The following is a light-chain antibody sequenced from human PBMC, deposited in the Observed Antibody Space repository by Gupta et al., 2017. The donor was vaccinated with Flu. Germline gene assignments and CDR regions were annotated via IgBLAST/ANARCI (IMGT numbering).Light chain of an antibody. J-gene: IGKJ5*01. CDR3: QQYNVYPLT. V-gene: IGKV1-16*01. CDR1: QDIGPS. Sequence: PSSLSASIGDSVTISYRASQDIGPSVAWFHQAPGKAPKSLISGASKLKSGVPSRFSGRRARTDFSLTIRGLQPEDFATYYCQQYNVYPLTFGQGTRL. CDR2: GAS.